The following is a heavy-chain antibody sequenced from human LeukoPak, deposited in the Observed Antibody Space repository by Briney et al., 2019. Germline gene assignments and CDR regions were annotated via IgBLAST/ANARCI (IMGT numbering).Heavy chain of an antibody. CDR1: GGTFSSYA. V-gene: IGHV1-69*05. CDR2: IIPIFGTA. J-gene: IGHJ5*02. D-gene: IGHD2-2*01. Sequence: GASAKVSCKASGGTFSSYAISWVRQAPGQGLEWMGGIIPIFGTANYAQKFQGRVTITTDESTSTAYMELSSLRSEDTAVYYCARNRYQLHSNWFDPWGQGTLVTVSS. CDR3: ARNRYQLHSNWFDP.